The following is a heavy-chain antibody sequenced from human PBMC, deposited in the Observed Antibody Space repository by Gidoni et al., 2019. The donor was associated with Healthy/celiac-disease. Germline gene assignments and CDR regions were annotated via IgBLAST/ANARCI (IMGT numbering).Heavy chain of an antibody. J-gene: IGHJ4*02. CDR1: GGSISSSSYY. Sequence: QLQLQESGPGLVKPSETLSFTCTVSGGSISSSSYYWGWIRQPPGKGLEWIGSIYYSGSTYYNPSFKSRVPISVDTSKNQFSLKLSSVTAADTAVYYCAIQHSSSGYYFDYWGQGTLVTVSS. D-gene: IGHD6-13*01. V-gene: IGHV4-39*01. CDR2: IYYSGST. CDR3: AIQHSSSGYYFDY.